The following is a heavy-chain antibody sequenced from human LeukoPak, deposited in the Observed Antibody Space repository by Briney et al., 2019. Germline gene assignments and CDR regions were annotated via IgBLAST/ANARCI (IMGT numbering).Heavy chain of an antibody. CDR1: GFTFSNYA. D-gene: IGHD3-9*01. CDR3: AKSWSCVQYNDWLCYFDY. V-gene: IGHV3-23*01. Sequence: GGSLRLSCAASGFTFSNYAMSWVRQAPGKGLEWFSGISGSSGTTYYTDSVQGRFTISRDNSKDTLYLQMNSLRDDDTAIYYCAKSWSCVQYNDWLCYFDYWGQGTLVTVSS. CDR2: ISGSSGTT. J-gene: IGHJ4*02.